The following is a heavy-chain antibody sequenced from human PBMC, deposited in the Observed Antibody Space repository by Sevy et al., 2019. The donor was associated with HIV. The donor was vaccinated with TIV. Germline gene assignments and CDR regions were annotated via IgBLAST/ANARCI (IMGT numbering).Heavy chain of an antibody. CDR2: GYHGGST. D-gene: IGHD2-21*02. CDR3: ARASAGDRLDYYGIDV. CDR1: NFSLSSGYY. Sequence: SETLSLTCAVFNFSLSSGYYWGWIRQPPGKGLEWIGNGYHGGSTYYNPSLKSRVTISLDTSMNLFSLRLGSVTAADTAVYYCARASAGDRLDYYGIDVWGQGTTVTVSS. J-gene: IGHJ6*02. V-gene: IGHV4-38-2*01.